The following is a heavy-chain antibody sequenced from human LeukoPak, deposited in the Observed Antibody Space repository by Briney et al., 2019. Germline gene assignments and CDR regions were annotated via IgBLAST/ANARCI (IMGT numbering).Heavy chain of an antibody. Sequence: GGSLRLSCAGSGFPFSSYPISWVRQPPGKGLEWVSAITASGDSTYSADSVKGRFTISRDNAKNSLYLQMNSLRAEDTAVYYCARAGYNWNDVSGNWFDPWGQGTLVTVSS. D-gene: IGHD1-1*01. V-gene: IGHV3-23*01. CDR3: ARAGYNWNDVSGNWFDP. CDR2: ITASGDST. CDR1: GFPFSSYP. J-gene: IGHJ5*02.